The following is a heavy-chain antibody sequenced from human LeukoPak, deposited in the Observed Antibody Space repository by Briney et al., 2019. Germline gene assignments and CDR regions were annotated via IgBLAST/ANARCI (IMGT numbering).Heavy chain of an antibody. J-gene: IGHJ5*02. V-gene: IGHV1-69*06. Sequence: SVKVSCKASGGTFSSYAISWVRQAPGQGPEWMGRIIPIFGTANYAQKLQGRVTITADKSTSTAYMELSSLRSEDTAVYYCARDPLSREDIVVVPAAYNWFDPWGQGTLVIVSS. CDR2: IIPIFGTA. D-gene: IGHD2-2*01. CDR1: GGTFSSYA. CDR3: ARDPLSREDIVVVPAAYNWFDP.